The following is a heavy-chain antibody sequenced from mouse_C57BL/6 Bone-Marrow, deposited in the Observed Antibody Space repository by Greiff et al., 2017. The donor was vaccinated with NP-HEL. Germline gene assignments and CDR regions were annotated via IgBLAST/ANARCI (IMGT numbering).Heavy chain of an antibody. CDR2: ISDGGSYT. CDR1: GFTFSSYA. Sequence: EVHLVESGGGLVKPGGSLKLSCAASGFTFSSYAMSWVRQTPEKRLEWVATISDGGSYTYYPDNVKGRFTISRDNAKNNLYLQMSHLKSEDTAMYYCARVDYYGSTPFAYWGQGTLVTVSA. J-gene: IGHJ3*01. V-gene: IGHV5-4*01. CDR3: ARVDYYGSTPFAY. D-gene: IGHD1-1*01.